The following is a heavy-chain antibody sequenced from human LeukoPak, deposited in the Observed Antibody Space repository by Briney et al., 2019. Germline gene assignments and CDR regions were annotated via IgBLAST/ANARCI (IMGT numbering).Heavy chain of an antibody. CDR3: AKLRPRNIVVVPAARGYFDY. CDR2: ISGSGGST. Sequence: GGSLRLSCAASGFTFSSYAMSWVRQAPGKGLEWVSAISGSGGSTYYADSVKGRFTISRDNSKNTLYLQMNSLRAEDTAVYYCAKLRPRNIVVVPAARGYFDYWGQGTLVTVSS. J-gene: IGHJ4*02. V-gene: IGHV3-23*01. CDR1: GFTFSSYA. D-gene: IGHD2-2*01.